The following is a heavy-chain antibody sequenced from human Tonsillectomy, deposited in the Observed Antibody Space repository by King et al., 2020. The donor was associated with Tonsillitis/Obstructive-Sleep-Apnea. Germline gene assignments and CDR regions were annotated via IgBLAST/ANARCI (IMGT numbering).Heavy chain of an antibody. J-gene: IGHJ2*01. CDR3: ARDTAVAGFWYFAL. D-gene: IGHD6-19*01. CDR1: GFTFSRYW. V-gene: IGHV3-74*01. Sequence: VQLVESGGGLVQPGGSLRLSCAASGFTFSRYWMHWVRQAPGKGLVWVSRINSDGSITNYADSVKGRFTISRDNAKTTLYLQMNSLRAEDTAVYYCARDTAVAGFWYFALWGRGTLVTVSS. CDR2: INSDGSIT.